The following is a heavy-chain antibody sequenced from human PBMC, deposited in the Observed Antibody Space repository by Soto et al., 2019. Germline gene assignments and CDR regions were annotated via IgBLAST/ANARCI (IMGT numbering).Heavy chain of an antibody. Sequence: PSETLSLTCTVSGGSISTYYWSWIWQSPGKGLEWIGYFHYSGSTNYNPSLKSRVTMSVDTSKNQFSLKLSSVTAADTAVYYCAREPYSSGWFEHWGQGTQVTVSS. J-gene: IGHJ5*02. D-gene: IGHD6-19*01. CDR1: GGSISTYY. CDR3: AREPYSSGWFEH. V-gene: IGHV4-59*01. CDR2: FHYSGST.